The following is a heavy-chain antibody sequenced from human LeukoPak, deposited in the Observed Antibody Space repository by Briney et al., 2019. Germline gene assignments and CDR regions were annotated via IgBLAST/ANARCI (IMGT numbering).Heavy chain of an antibody. CDR2: ISDSGGST. V-gene: IGHV3-23*01. Sequence: GGSLRLSCAASGFTFSSYPMSWVRQAPGKGLEWVSTISDSGGSTYYADSVKGRFTISRDNSKNTLYLQMNSLRADDTALYYCAKADSTRGDYWGQGTLVTVSS. CDR3: AKADSTRGDY. J-gene: IGHJ4*02. D-gene: IGHD2/OR15-2a*01. CDR1: GFTFSSYP.